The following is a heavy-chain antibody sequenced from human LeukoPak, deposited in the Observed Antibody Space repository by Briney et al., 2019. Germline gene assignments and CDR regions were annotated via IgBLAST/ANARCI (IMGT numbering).Heavy chain of an antibody. J-gene: IGHJ4*02. CDR2: ISVRSNYI. CDR1: GYTFSYS. V-gene: IGHV3-21*01. D-gene: IGHD1/OR15-1a*01. Sequence: GESLRLSCLASGYTFSYSINWVRQAPGKGLEWVSSISVRSNYIYYADSVRGRFRISRDDARDSLFLEMNSLRAEDTAVYYCVRLRRNIWGQGTLVTVSS. CDR3: VRLRRNI.